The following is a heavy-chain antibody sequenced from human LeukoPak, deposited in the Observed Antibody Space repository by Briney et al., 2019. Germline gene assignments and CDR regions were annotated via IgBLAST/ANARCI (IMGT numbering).Heavy chain of an antibody. D-gene: IGHD5-24*01. CDR1: GFTFSSYG. CDR2: ISYDGSKK. Sequence: GGSLRLSCAASGFTFSSYGMHWVRQAPGKGLEWVAVISYDGSKKYYADSVKGRFTISRDNSRNTLYLQMNSLTAEDTAVYYRANGKQKWPTDWGQGTLVTVSS. V-gene: IGHV3-30*18. J-gene: IGHJ4*02. CDR3: ANGKQKWPTD.